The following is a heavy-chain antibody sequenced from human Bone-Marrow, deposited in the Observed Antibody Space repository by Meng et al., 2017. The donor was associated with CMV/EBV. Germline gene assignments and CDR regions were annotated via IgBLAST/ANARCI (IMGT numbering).Heavy chain of an antibody. J-gene: IGHJ5*02. D-gene: IGHD4-23*01. Sequence: GESLKISCAASGFTFSSYSMNWVRQAPGKGLEWVSSISSRSSYIYYADSVKGRFTISRDNAKNSLYLQMDSLRAEDTAVYYCATMVVTGTWGQGTLVTVSS. V-gene: IGHV3-21*01. CDR1: GFTFSSYS. CDR2: ISSRSSYI. CDR3: ATMVVTGT.